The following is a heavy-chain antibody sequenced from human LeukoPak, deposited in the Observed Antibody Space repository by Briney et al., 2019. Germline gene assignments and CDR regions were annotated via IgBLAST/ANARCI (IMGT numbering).Heavy chain of an antibody. CDR3: ARGRSNYYGMDV. J-gene: IGHJ6*02. V-gene: IGHV4-39*07. CDR1: GGSISSSSYY. Sequence: PSETLSLTCTVSGGSISSSSYYWGWIRQPPGKGLEWIGSIYYSGSTNYSPSLKSRVTMSVDTSKNLFSLKVSSVTAADTAVYYCARGRSNYYGMDVWGQGTTVTVSS. D-gene: IGHD1-26*01. CDR2: IYYSGST.